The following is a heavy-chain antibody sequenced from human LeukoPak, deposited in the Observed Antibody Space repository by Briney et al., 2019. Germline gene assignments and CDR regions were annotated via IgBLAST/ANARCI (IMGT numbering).Heavy chain of an antibody. CDR3: ARVKYASSGNDAFDI. CDR2: INHSGST. J-gene: IGHJ3*02. D-gene: IGHD3-22*01. V-gene: IGHV4-34*01. Sequence: KPSETLSLTCAVYGGSFSGYYWSWIRQPPGKGLEWIGEINHSGSTNYNPSLKSRVTISVDTSKNQFSLKMSSVTAADTAVYYCARVKYASSGNDAFDIWGQGTMVTVSS. CDR1: GGSFSGYY.